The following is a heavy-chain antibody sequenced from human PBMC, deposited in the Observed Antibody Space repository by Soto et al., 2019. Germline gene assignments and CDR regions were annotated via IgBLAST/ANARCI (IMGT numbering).Heavy chain of an antibody. D-gene: IGHD3-9*01. J-gene: IGHJ6*03. Sequence: GGSLRLSCAASGFTFSSYAMHWVRQAPGKGLEYVSAISSNGGSTYYANSVKGRFTISRDNSKNTLYLQMGSLRAEDMAVYYCARDRLAADSGASYYYYMDVWGKGTTVTVSS. CDR1: GFTFSSYA. V-gene: IGHV3-64*01. CDR3: ARDRLAADSGASYYYYMDV. CDR2: ISSNGGST.